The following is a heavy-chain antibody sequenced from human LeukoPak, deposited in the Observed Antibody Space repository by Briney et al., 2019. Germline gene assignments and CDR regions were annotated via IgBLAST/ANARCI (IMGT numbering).Heavy chain of an antibody. Sequence: GGSLRLSCAASGFTFSDYYMGWIRQAPGKGLEWVSYISSSGSTIYYADSVKGRFTISRDNSKNTLYLQMNSLRAEDTAVYYCARDSDYGGNSFPSYYYYGMDVWGQGTTVTVSS. CDR2: ISSSGSTI. J-gene: IGHJ6*02. CDR1: GFTFSDYY. V-gene: IGHV3-11*01. D-gene: IGHD4-23*01. CDR3: ARDSDYGGNSFPSYYYYGMDV.